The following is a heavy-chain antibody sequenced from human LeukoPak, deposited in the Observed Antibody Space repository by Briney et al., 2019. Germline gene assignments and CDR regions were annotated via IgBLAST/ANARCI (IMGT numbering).Heavy chain of an antibody. CDR3: ARDGNIITTPVDY. V-gene: IGHV1-8*01. J-gene: IGHJ4*02. D-gene: IGHD3-10*01. CDR2: MNPNSGNT. CDR1: GYTFTSYD. Sequence: ASVKVSCKASGYTFTSYDINWVRQATGQGLEWMGWMNPNSGNTGYAQKFQGRVTMTRNTSISTAYMELSSLRAEDTAVYYCARDGNIITTPVDYWGQGTPVTVSS.